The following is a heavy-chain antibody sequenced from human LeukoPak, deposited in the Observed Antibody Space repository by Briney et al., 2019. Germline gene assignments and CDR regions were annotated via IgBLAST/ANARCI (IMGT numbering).Heavy chain of an antibody. J-gene: IGHJ4*02. D-gene: IGHD2-2*01. Sequence: PSETLSLTCAVYGGSFSGYYWSWIRQPPGKGLEWIGEINHSGSTNYNPSLKSRVTISVDTSKNQFSLKLSSVTAADTAVYYCARGIRDIVEVPAANPFDYWGQGTLVTVSS. CDR1: GGSFSGYY. CDR3: ARGIRDIVEVPAANPFDY. CDR2: INHSGST. V-gene: IGHV4-34*01.